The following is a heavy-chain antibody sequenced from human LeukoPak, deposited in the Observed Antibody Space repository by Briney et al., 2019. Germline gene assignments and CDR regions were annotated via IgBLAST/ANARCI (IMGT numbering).Heavy chain of an antibody. CDR2: IYPGDSDV. D-gene: IGHD6-13*01. CDR3: ARRAAGLDY. Sequence: GESLKISCKGSGYSFSSYWIAWVRQMPGKGLEWMGIIYPGDSDVRYSSSFQGQVTISADKSITTAYLQWSSLKASDTAMYYCARRAAGLDYWGQGTLVTVSS. J-gene: IGHJ4*02. CDR1: GYSFSSYW. V-gene: IGHV5-51*01.